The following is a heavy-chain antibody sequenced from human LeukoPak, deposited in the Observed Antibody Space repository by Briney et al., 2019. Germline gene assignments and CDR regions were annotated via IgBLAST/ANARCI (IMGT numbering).Heavy chain of an antibody. D-gene: IGHD3-3*01. CDR3: ARVYYDFWSGYYTGNYFDY. CDR1: GFTLPYG. J-gene: IGHJ4*02. V-gene: IGHV3-23*01. CDR2: VSATGYTT. Sequence: GGSLRLSCVVSGFTLPYGMSWVRQAPGKGLEWVSYVSATGYTTSYADSVKGRFTISRDNAKNTLYLQMNSLRAEDTAVYYCARVYYDFWSGYYTGNYFDYWGQGTLVTVSS.